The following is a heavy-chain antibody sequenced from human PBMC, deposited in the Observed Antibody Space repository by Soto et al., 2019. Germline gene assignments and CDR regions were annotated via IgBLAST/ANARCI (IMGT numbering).Heavy chain of an antibody. V-gene: IGHV3-23*01. Sequence: EVQLLESGGGLVQPGGSLRLSRAASGFTFSSYAMSWVRQAPGQGLEWVSAISGSGGSTYYADSVKGRFTISRDNAKNMLYLQVNRLRAEDTAVDYCAKGGGVLRFLEGFCGGVLFDYWGQGTLVTVSS. D-gene: IGHD3-3*01. CDR2: ISGSGGST. J-gene: IGHJ4*02. CDR1: GFTFSSYA. CDR3: AKGGGVLRFLEGFCGGVLFDY.